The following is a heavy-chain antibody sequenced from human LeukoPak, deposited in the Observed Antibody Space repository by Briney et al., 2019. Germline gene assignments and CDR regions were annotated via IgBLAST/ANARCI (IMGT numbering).Heavy chain of an antibody. Sequence: GGSLRLSCAASGFTFSSYGIHWVRQAPGKGLEWVAFIRYDGSNKYYADSVKGRFTISRDNSKNTLYLQMNSLRAEDTAVYYCARERYYSGWSEGKAIIYWGQGTLVTVSS. CDR2: IRYDGSNK. CDR3: ARERYYSGWSEGKAIIY. D-gene: IGHD6-19*01. CDR1: GFTFSSYG. V-gene: IGHV3-30*02. J-gene: IGHJ4*02.